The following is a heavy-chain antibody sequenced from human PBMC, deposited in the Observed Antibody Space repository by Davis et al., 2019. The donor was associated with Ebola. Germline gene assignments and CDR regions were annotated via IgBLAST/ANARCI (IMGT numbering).Heavy chain of an antibody. Sequence: ASVQVSCKTSGYTFTNYDINWVRQATGQGLEWIGWLNPKSGNTDSTHKFQGRLTMTKNISIGTAYMELSTLTSEDTAVYYCARRVYSRSGFDSWGQGTLVTVSS. CDR2: LNPKSGNT. V-gene: IGHV1-8*01. CDR1: GYTFTNYD. J-gene: IGHJ4*02. D-gene: IGHD2-8*01. CDR3: ARRVYSRSGFDS.